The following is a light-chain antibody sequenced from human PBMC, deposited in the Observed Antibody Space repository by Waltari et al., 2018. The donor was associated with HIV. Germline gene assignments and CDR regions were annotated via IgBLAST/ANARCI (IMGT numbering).Light chain of an antibody. Sequence: DIVMTQSPDSLAVSLGERATINCKSSQSVLSSSNNKNYLTCYQQKPGQPPKLLLFWASTRQSGVPDRFSGSGSGADFTLTISSLQAEDVAVYYCQQCYSTPYTFGQGTKLEIK. CDR1: QSVLSSSNNKNY. CDR3: QQCYSTPYT. V-gene: IGKV4-1*01. CDR2: WAS. J-gene: IGKJ2*01.